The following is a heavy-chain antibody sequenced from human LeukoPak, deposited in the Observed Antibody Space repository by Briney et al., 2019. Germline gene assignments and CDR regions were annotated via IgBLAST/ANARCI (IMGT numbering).Heavy chain of an antibody. CDR3: ASFHGGNSYYFDY. D-gene: IGHD2-21*02. CDR2: INHSGST. V-gene: IGHV4-34*01. J-gene: IGHJ4*02. CDR1: GGSFSGYY. Sequence: SETLSLTCAVYGGSFSGYYWSWIRQPPGKGLEWIGEINHSGSTNYNPSLKSRVTISVDTSKNQFSLKLSSVTAADTAVYYCASFHGGNSYYFDYWGQGTLVTVSS.